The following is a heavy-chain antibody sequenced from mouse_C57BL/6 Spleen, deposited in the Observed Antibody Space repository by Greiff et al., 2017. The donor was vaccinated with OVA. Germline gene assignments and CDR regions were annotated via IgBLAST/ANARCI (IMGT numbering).Heavy chain of an antibody. CDR1: GYTFTDYY. CDR2: INPNNGGT. J-gene: IGHJ4*01. D-gene: IGHD1-1*01. CDR3: ARGIYYYGSSYYAMDY. V-gene: IGHV1-26*01. Sequence: EVQLQQSGPELVKPGASVKISCKASGYTFTDYYMNWVKQSHGKSLEWIGDINPNNGGTSYNQKFKGKATLTVDKSSSTACMELRSLTSEDSAVYYCARGIYYYGSSYYAMDYWGQGTSVTVSS.